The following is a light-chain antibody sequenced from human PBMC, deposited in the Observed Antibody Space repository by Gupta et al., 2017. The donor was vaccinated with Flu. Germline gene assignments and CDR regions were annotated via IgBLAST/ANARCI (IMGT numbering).Light chain of an antibody. Sequence: EIVLTQSPATLSLSPGERATLSCRASQSVSSYLAWYQQKPGQAPRLLIYDASNRATGITARFSGSGDGKDFTLTISSREPEDFAVYYCQQRTNGHPTWTFGQGTKVEIK. CDR2: DAS. J-gene: IGKJ1*01. CDR1: QSVSSY. CDR3: QQRTNGHPTWT. V-gene: IGKV3-11*01.